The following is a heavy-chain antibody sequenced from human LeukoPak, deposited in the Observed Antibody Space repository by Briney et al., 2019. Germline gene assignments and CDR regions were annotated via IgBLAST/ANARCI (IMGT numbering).Heavy chain of an antibody. V-gene: IGHV4-34*01. CDR2: INHSGST. D-gene: IGHD1-26*01. CDR3: ARGDVGATTSDY. CDR1: GGSFSGYY. Sequence: SETLSLTCAVYGGSFSGYYWSWIRQPAGKGLEWIGEINHSGSTNYNPSLKSRVTISVDTSKNQFSLKLSSVTAADTAVYYCARGDVGATTSDYWGQGTLVTVSS. J-gene: IGHJ4*02.